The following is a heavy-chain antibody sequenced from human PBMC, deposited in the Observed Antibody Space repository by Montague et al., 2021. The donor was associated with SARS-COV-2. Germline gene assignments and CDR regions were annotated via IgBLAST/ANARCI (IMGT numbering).Heavy chain of an antibody. Sequence: SETLSLTCTVSGGSVNSTNWWSWVRQPPGKGLEWIAEVYRTGGTMFNPSFRSRVTLSIDRSKNLFSLHLNSVTVADTAVYYCARTGAPDHFDYWGPGTLVIVSS. CDR2: VYRTGGT. D-gene: IGHD3-10*01. V-gene: IGHV4-4*02. CDR3: ARTGAPDHFDY. CDR1: GGSVNSTNW. J-gene: IGHJ4*02.